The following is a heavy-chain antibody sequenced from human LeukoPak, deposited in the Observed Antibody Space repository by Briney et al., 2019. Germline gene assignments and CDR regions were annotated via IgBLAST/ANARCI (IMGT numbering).Heavy chain of an antibody. Sequence: PSETLSLTCTVSGGSISGYYWSWIRQPPGKGLEWIGTIYYSGSAYYNPSLRTQVTISVDTSKNQFSLKLSSVTAADTAVYFCARGSQVDDFWSGYRAPLDYWGQGTLVTVSS. V-gene: IGHV4-59*04. J-gene: IGHJ4*02. D-gene: IGHD3-3*01. CDR1: GGSISGYY. CDR2: IYYSGSA. CDR3: ARGSQVDDFWSGYRAPLDY.